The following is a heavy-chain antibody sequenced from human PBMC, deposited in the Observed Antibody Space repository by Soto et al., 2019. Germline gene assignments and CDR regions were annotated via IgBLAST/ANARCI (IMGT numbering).Heavy chain of an antibody. CDR3: AIGDRGAFDL. CDR2: IYSDGTST. D-gene: IGHD1-26*01. Sequence: EVQLVESGGGLVQPGESLRLSCAASGFTFDYYWMHWVRQAPGKGLVWVSRIYSDGTSTTYADSVKGRFTISRDKAKNTVSLQMSSRRADDTGVYYCAIGDRGAFDLWGQGTVVTVSS. CDR1: GFTFDYYW. J-gene: IGHJ3*01. V-gene: IGHV3-74*01.